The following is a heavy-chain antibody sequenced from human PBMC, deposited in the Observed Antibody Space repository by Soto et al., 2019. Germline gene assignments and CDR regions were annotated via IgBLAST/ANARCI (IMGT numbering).Heavy chain of an antibody. J-gene: IGHJ6*02. D-gene: IGHD3-10*01. CDR1: GYTFTSYY. Sequence: GASVKVSCKASGYTFTSYYMHWVRQAPGQGLEWMGIINPSGGSTSYAQKFQGRVTMTRDTSTSTVYMGLSSLRPEDTAVYYCARALGSMVRGVYYYYYGMGVWGQGTTVTVS. CDR3: ARALGSMVRGVYYYYYGMGV. V-gene: IGHV1-46*01. CDR2: INPSGGST.